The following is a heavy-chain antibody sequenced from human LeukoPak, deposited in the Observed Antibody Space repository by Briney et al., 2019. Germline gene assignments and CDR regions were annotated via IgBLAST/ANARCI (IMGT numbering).Heavy chain of an antibody. CDR3: ASPNAGA. Sequence: GGSLRLSCAASGFTFSRYWMHWVRQAPGKGLEWVSYISTTSRTISYTDSVKGRFTISRDNAKSSLYLQMNSLRDDDTAVYYCASPNAGAWGQGTLVTVSS. CDR2: ISTTSRTI. D-gene: IGHD2-2*01. CDR1: GFTFSRYW. V-gene: IGHV3-48*02. J-gene: IGHJ5*02.